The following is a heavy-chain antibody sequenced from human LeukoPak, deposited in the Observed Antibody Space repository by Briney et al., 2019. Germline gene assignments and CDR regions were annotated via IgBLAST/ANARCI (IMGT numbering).Heavy chain of an antibody. CDR2: IRYDGSNK. D-gene: IGHD3-22*01. Sequence: GGSLRLSCAASGFTFSSYGMHWVRQAPGKGLEWVAFIRYDGSNKYCADSVKGRFTISRDNSKNTLYLQMNSLRAEDTAVYYCAKVLSNYYDSSGYYFAFDIWGQGTMVTVSS. CDR3: AKVLSNYYDSSGYYFAFDI. V-gene: IGHV3-30*02. J-gene: IGHJ3*02. CDR1: GFTFSSYG.